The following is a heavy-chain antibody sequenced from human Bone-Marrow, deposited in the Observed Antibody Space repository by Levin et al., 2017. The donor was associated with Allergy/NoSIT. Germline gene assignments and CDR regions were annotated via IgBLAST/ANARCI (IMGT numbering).Heavy chain of an antibody. CDR1: GFTFSDHY. CDR2: IRGSSSYT. J-gene: IGHJ4*02. D-gene: IGHD3-10*01. Sequence: GESLKISCSASGFTFSDHYMGWVRQAPGKGLEWVSYIRGSSSYTNYADSVKGRFTISRDNAKETLSLQMDSLRVEDTAIYYCARDAGRGIYSEYWGQGTLGTVSS. CDR3: ARDAGRGIYSEY. V-gene: IGHV3-11*05.